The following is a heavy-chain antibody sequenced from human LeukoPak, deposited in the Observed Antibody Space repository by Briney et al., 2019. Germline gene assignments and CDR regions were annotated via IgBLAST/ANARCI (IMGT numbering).Heavy chain of an antibody. J-gene: IGHJ4*02. CDR3: AKDRYDFWGTKEVFDY. V-gene: IGHV3-30*18. D-gene: IGHD3-3*01. CDR2: ISYDGSNI. CDR1: GFTFSSYG. Sequence: GGSLRLSCAASGFTFSSYGMHWVRQAPGKGLEWVAVISYDGSNIYYADSVKGRFTISRDNSKNTLYLQMNSLRAEDTAVYYCAKDRYDFWGTKEVFDYWGQGTLVTVSS.